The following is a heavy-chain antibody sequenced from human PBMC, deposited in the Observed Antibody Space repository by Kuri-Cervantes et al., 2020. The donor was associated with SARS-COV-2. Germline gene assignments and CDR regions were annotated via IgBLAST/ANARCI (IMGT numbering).Heavy chain of an antibody. J-gene: IGHJ5*02. CDR1: GLPSNFNSYS. CDR2: ISRSSYI. CDR3: ARDGWGSTSHNWFDP. Sequence: GESLKISCAASGLPSNFNSYSMNWVRQAPGKGLEWVSSISRSSYIFYADSVKGRFTISRDNAKNSLYLQMNSLRAEDTAVYYCARDGWGSTSHNWFDPWGQGTLVTVSS. D-gene: IGHD2-2*01. V-gene: IGHV3-21*01.